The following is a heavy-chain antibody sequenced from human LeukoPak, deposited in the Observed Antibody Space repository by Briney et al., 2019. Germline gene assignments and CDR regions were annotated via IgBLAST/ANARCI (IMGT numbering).Heavy chain of an antibody. V-gene: IGHV3-30*02. J-gene: IGHJ6*04. D-gene: IGHD3-10*02. Sequence: GGSLRLSCEASGFIFRNYGMHWVRRTPGKGLEWVAFIRSDGSDKYYADSVKGRFTISRDNAKNSLYLQVNSLRAEDTAVYYCAELGITMIGGVWGKGTTVTISS. CDR3: AELGITMIGGV. CDR1: GFIFRNYG. CDR2: IRSDGSDK.